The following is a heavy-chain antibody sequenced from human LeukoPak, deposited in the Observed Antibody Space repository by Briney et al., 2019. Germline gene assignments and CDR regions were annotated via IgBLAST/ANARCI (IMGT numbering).Heavy chain of an antibody. J-gene: IGHJ4*02. CDR2: ILASGTT. CDR3: ASRYCSSTSCPRNFDY. CDR1: GGSISSYF. D-gene: IGHD2-2*01. Sequence: SETLSLTCTVSGGSISSYFWHWIRQPPGKGLEWVGYILASGTTAYNPSLKRRVTISVDTSKNQFSLKLSSVTAADTAVYYCASRYCSSTSCPRNFDYWGQGTLVTVSS. V-gene: IGHV4-4*09.